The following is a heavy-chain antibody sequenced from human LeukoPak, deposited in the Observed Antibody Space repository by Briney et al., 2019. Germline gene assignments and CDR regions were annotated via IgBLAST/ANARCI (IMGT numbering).Heavy chain of an antibody. J-gene: IGHJ6*03. CDR2: IYTSGST. Sequence: SETLSLTCTVSGGSISSGSYYWSWIRQPAGKGLEWIGRIYTSGSTNYNPSLKSRVTISVDTSKNQFSLKLSSVTAADTAVYYCARARDTFFGVVKDYYYYMDVWGKGTTVTVSS. V-gene: IGHV4-61*02. CDR3: ARARDTFFGVVKDYYYYMDV. D-gene: IGHD3-3*01. CDR1: GGSISSGSYY.